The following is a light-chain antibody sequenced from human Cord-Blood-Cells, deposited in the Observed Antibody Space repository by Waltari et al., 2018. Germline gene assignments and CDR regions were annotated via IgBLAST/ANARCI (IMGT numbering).Light chain of an antibody. J-gene: IGKJ2*01. CDR1: QSFSSY. Sequence: EIVLTQSPATLSLSPGERATLSCRASQSFSSYSAWFQQKPGQAPRLLIYDASNRATGIPARFSGSGSGTDFTLTISSLEPEDFAVYYCQQRSNWPYTFGQGTKLEIK. CDR3: QQRSNWPYT. CDR2: DAS. V-gene: IGKV3-11*01.